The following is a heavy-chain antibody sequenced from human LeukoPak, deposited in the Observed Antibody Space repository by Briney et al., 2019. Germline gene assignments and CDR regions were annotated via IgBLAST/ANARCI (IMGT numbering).Heavy chain of an antibody. V-gene: IGHV1-69*13. D-gene: IGHD2-2*01. CDR3: ARDAVVVVPAATGWFDP. J-gene: IGHJ5*02. Sequence: SVKVSCKASGGTFSSYAISWVRQAPGQGLEWMGGIIPIFGTANYAQKFQGRVTITADESTSTAYMELSSLRSEDTAVYYCARDAVVVVPAATGWFDPWGQGTLVTVSS. CDR2: IIPIFGTA. CDR1: GGTFSSYA.